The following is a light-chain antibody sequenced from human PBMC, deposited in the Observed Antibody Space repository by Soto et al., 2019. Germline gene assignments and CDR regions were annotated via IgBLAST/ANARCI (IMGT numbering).Light chain of an antibody. CDR3: QQRGDWPT. CDR1: QSVRSY. CDR2: DAS. J-gene: IGKJ3*01. Sequence: EIVLTQSPATLSLSPGERATLSCRASQSVRSYLAWYQHKPGQAPRLLIYDASNWATGIPARFSGSGSGTDFTLTISILEPEDFALYYCQQRGDWPTFGPGTKVDIK. V-gene: IGKV3-11*01.